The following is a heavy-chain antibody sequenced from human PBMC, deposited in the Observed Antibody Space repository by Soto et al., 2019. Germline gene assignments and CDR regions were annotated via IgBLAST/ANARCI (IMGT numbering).Heavy chain of an antibody. V-gene: IGHV3-23*01. Sequence: EVQLLESGGGLVQPGGSLRLACAASGFTFSSYGMSWVRQAPGKGLEWVSSIRSSADSTYYADSVKGRFTISRDNSKNTLYLEMHSLSADDTAVYYCARKAEDSIYNFWFDPWGQGPLVAVSS. CDR2: IRSSADST. CDR1: GFTFSSYG. D-gene: IGHD1-1*01. CDR3: ARKAEDSIYNFWFDP. J-gene: IGHJ5*02.